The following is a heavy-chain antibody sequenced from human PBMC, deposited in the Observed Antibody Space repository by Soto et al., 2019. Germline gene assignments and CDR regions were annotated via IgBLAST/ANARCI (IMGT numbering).Heavy chain of an antibody. CDR1: GFTFSSYW. V-gene: IGHV3-7*01. CDR2: IKQDGSEK. Sequence: EVQLVESGGGLVQPGGSLRLSCAASGFTFSSYWMSWVRQAPGKGLEWVANIKQDGSEKYYVDSVKGRFTISRDNAKNSMYLQMNVLSAEGTAVYYCARVRYVATMPLDYWCQGTLVTVAS. CDR3: ARVRYVATMPLDY. J-gene: IGHJ4*02. D-gene: IGHD5-12*01.